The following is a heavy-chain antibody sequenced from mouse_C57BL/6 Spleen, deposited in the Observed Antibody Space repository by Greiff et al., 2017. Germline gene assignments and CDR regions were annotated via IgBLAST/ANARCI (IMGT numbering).Heavy chain of an antibody. J-gene: IGHJ1*03. D-gene: IGHD1-1*01. Sequence: EVMLVESGGGLVKPGGSLKLSCAASGFTFSSYAMSWVRQTPEKRLEWVATISDGGSYTYYPDNVKGRFTISRDNAKNNLYLQMSHLKSEDTAMYYCARDNYYGSNLYWYFDGWGTGTTVTVSS. CDR3: ARDNYYGSNLYWYFDG. CDR2: ISDGGSYT. V-gene: IGHV5-4*01. CDR1: GFTFSSYA.